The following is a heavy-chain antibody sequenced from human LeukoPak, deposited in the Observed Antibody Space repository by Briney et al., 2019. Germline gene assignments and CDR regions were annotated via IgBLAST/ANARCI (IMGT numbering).Heavy chain of an antibody. J-gene: IGHJ4*02. CDR1: GGTFSSYA. CDR3: ARASYDFWSGYHQLYEFDY. D-gene: IGHD3-3*01. CDR2: IIPIFGTA. V-gene: IGHV1-69*05. Sequence: GASVKVSCKASGGTFSSYAISWVRQAPGQGLEWMGGIIPIFGTANYAQKFQGRVTITTDESTSTAYMELSSLRSEDTAVYYCARASYDFWSGYHQLYEFDYWGQGTLVTVSS.